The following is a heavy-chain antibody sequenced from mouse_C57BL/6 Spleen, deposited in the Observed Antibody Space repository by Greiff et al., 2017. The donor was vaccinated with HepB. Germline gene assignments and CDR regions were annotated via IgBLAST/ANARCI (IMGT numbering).Heavy chain of an antibody. CDR1: GYAFSSSW. D-gene: IGHD1-1*01. J-gene: IGHJ1*03. Sequence: VQLKESGPELVKPGASVKISCKASGYAFSSSWMNWVKQRPGKGLEWIGRIYPGDGDTNYNGKFKGKATLTADKSSSTAYMQLSSLTSEDSAVYFCAGSSPYWYFDVWGTGTTVTVSS. CDR2: IYPGDGDT. V-gene: IGHV1-82*01. CDR3: AGSSPYWYFDV.